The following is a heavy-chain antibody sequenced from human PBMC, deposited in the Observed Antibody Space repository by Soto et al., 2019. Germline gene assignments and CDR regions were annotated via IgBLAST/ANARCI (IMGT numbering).Heavy chain of an antibody. Sequence: SETLSLTCAVSGGSISSGGYSWSWIRQPPGKGLEWIGYMYHSGSTYYNPSLKSRVTISIDRSKNQFSLKLSSVTAADTAVYYCARTNIRDYGDYYFYYDYWGQGTLVTVS. J-gene: IGHJ4*02. CDR2: MYHSGST. CDR1: GGSISSGGYS. D-gene: IGHD4-17*01. CDR3: ARTNIRDYGDYYFYYDY. V-gene: IGHV4-30-2*01.